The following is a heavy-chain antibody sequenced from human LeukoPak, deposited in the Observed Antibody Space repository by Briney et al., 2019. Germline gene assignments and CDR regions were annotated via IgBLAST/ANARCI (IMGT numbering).Heavy chain of an antibody. Sequence: EGSLRLSCAASGFTFSSYSMNWVRQAPGKGLEWVSSISSSSSYIYYADSVKGRFTISRDNAKNSLYLQMNSLRAEDTAVYYCARDPPYYDILTGYYTPYGMDVWGQGTTVTVSS. CDR1: GFTFSSYS. V-gene: IGHV3-21*01. D-gene: IGHD3-9*01. CDR2: ISSSSSYI. CDR3: ARDPPYYDILTGYYTPYGMDV. J-gene: IGHJ6*02.